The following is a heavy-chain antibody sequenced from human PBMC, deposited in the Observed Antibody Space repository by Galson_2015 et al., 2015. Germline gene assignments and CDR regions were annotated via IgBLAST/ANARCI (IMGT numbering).Heavy chain of an antibody. Sequence: SKWYHDYAVSVTCRITINTDTSKNQFWLQLNSETPEDTAVYYCARGPWVAISPNWYFDLWGRGTLVTVSS. J-gene: IGHJ2*01. CDR3: ARGPWVAISPNWYFDL. D-gene: IGHD5-12*01. CDR2: SKWYH. V-gene: IGHV6-1*01.